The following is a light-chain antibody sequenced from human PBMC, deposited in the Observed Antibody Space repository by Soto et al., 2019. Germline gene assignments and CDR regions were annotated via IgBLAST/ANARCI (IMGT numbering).Light chain of an antibody. CDR1: QSVSSN. V-gene: IGKV3-11*01. Sequence: EIVLTQSPATLSLSPGEKATRSCRASQSVSSNLAWYQQEPGQAPRLLIYDASQRATGIPARFSGSGSGTDFTLTISSLQPEDFATYYCQQLNTYPITFGQGTRLEI. J-gene: IGKJ5*01. CDR3: QQLNTYPIT. CDR2: DAS.